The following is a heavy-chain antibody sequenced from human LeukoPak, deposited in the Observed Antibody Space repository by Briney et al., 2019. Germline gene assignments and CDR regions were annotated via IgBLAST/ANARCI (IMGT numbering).Heavy chain of an antibody. CDR3: VRDPYSSGWYKDAFDI. CDR1: GFTFSSYS. J-gene: IGHJ3*02. CDR2: ISGSSSYI. V-gene: IGHV3-21*01. Sequence: PGESLRLSCAASGFTFSSYSMNWVRQAPGKGLEWVSSISGSSSYINYADSVKGRFTISRDNAQNSLFLQLNSLRAEDTAVYYCVRDPYSSGWYKDAFDIWGQGTMVTVSS. D-gene: IGHD6-19*01.